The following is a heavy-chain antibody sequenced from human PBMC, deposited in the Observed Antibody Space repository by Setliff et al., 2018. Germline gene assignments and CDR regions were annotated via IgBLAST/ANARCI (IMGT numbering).Heavy chain of an antibody. Sequence: SVKVSCKTSGYNFITTGISWVRQAPGQGPEWMGCISPFNGNTNYAQKFQDRVTMTTDTSTATVYMELKNLRSDDTAVYYCARSSGPRVVLAADFDYWGQGTLVTVSS. CDR3: ARSSGPRVVLAADFDY. J-gene: IGHJ4*02. CDR2: ISPFNGNT. CDR1: GYNFITTG. D-gene: IGHD3-9*01. V-gene: IGHV1-18*01.